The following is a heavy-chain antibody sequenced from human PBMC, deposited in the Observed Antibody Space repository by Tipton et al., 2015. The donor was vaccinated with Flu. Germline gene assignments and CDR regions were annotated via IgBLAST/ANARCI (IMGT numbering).Heavy chain of an antibody. D-gene: IGHD3-22*01. V-gene: IGHV4-4*07. CDR1: GGSINSYY. CDR3: ARIYDSSGIDY. Sequence: TLSLTCSVSGGSINSYYWSWIRQPAGKGLEWIGRIYMGGRTNYNPSPKSRVTMSVDLFKNQISLRLSSVTAADTAVYYCARIYDSSGIDYWGQGTLVTVSS. CDR2: IYMGGRT. J-gene: IGHJ4*02.